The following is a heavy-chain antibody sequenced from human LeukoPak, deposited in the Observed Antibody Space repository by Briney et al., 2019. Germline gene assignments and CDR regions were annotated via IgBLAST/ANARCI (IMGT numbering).Heavy chain of an antibody. Sequence: GGSLRLSCAASGLTFSSYAMSWARQAPGKGLEWVAVIWYDGNNKYYADSVKGRFTISRDSSKNTMYLQMNSLRAEDTAVYYCAREHTTVTSLLDYWGQGTLVTVSS. V-gene: IGHV3-33*08. CDR2: IWYDGNNK. CDR3: AREHTTVTSLLDY. J-gene: IGHJ4*02. D-gene: IGHD4-17*01. CDR1: GLTFSSYA.